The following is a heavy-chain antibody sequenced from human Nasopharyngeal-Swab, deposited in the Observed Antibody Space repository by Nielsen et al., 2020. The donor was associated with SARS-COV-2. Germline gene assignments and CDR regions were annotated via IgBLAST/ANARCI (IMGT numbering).Heavy chain of an antibody. V-gene: IGHV1-18*01. CDR1: GYTFTTHS. CDR3: ARDRISNSYDY. J-gene: IGHJ4*02. Sequence: ASVKVSCKASGYTFTTHSIAWVRQAPGQGLEWMGWISAYTGSTNYAQKLQGRVTMTTDTSTSTAYMELRSLRSDDTAVYYCARDRISNSYDYWGQGTPVTVSS. CDR2: ISAYTGST. D-gene: IGHD6-6*01.